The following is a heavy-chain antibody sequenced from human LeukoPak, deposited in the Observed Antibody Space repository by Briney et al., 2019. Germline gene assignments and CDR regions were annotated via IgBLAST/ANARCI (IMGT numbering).Heavy chain of an antibody. J-gene: IGHJ5*02. D-gene: IGHD6-6*01. CDR1: GYTFTCYY. V-gene: IGHV1-69*06. CDR3: ARDRYSSSSFLVGWFDP. CDR2: IIPIFGTA. Sequence: GASVKVSCKASGYTFTCYYMHWVRQAPGQGLKWMGGIIPIFGTANYAQKFQGRVTITADKSTSTAYMELSSLRSEDTAVYYCARDRYSSSSFLVGWFDPWGQGTLVTVSS.